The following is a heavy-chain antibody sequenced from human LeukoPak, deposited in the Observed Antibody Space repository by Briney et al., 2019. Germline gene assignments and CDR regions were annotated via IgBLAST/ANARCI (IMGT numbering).Heavy chain of an antibody. D-gene: IGHD3-22*01. V-gene: IGHV4-38-2*01. J-gene: IGHJ4*02. CDR1: GYSISSGYY. Sequence: SETLSLTCAVSGYSISSGYYWGWIRQSPGTGLEWIGSIYHSGGSYYNPSLKSRVTISEDTSKDQFSLKLSSMSAADTAVYYCATAVVITPFDYWGQGILVTVSS. CDR3: ATAVVITPFDY. CDR2: IYHSGGS.